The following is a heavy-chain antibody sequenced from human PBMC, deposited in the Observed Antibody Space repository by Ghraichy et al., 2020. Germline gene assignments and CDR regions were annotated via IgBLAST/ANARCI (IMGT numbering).Heavy chain of an antibody. CDR2: IYYSGST. V-gene: IGHV4-39*01. Sequence: SETLSLTCTVSGGSTSSSSYYWGWIRQPPGKGLEWIGSIYYSGSTYYNPSLKSRVTISVDTSKNQFSLKLSSVTAADTAVYYCARIVVVTAINDDQFDPWGQGTLVTVSS. CDR3: ARIVVVTAINDDQFDP. J-gene: IGHJ5*02. D-gene: IGHD2-21*02. CDR1: GGSTSSSSYY.